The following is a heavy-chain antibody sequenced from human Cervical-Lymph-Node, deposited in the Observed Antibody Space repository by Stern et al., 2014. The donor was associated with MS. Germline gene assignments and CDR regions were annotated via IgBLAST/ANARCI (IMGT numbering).Heavy chain of an antibody. Sequence: QLVQSGAEVKKPGASVKVSCKASGYTFTGSYVHWVRQAPGHGLEWMGWINANSGATKFAQKFQGRVTMTRHTSSRTAFMDLSSLRSDDTALYYCARNLGGNDDLLIAFDSWGQGTLVTVSS. J-gene: IGHJ5*01. CDR3: ARNLGGNDDLLIAFDS. D-gene: IGHD3-16*01. V-gene: IGHV1-2*02. CDR2: INANSGAT. CDR1: GYTFTGSY.